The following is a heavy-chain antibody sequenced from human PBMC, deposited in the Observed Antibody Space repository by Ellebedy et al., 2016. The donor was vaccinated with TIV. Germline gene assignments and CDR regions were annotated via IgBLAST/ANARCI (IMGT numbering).Heavy chain of an antibody. D-gene: IGHD6-13*01. Sequence: PGGSLRLSCAASGFTFGCCAMSWVRQALGKGLEWVSVISNGGDTTYADSVKGRFTISRDNSKNTLYLQMNSLRADDTAIYYCAKLGGVLSWYADYWGQGTLVTVSS. V-gene: IGHV3-23*01. CDR2: ISNGGDTT. J-gene: IGHJ4*02. CDR1: GFTFGCCA. CDR3: AKLGGVLSWYADY.